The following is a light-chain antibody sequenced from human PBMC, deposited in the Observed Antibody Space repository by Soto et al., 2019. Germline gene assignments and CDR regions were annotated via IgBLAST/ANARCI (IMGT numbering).Light chain of an antibody. V-gene: IGKV1-39*01. Sequence: DIQMTQSPSSLSASVGDRLTITCRASQSISSYLNWYQQKPGKAPKLLIYAASNLQSGVPSTFSGSGSGTHFTLTISSLQPEDFATYYCQQSYSTPLTFGGGTKVEIK. CDR1: QSISSY. J-gene: IGKJ4*01. CDR2: AAS. CDR3: QQSYSTPLT.